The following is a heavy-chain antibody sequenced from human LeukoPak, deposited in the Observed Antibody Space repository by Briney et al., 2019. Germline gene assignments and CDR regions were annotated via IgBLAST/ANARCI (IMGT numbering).Heavy chain of an antibody. CDR3: AREGLATMIRGVIPY. CDR2: IYYSGST. D-gene: IGHD3-10*01. CDR1: GGSISSYY. Sequence: SETLSLTCTVSGGSISSYYWSWIRQPPGKGLEWIGYIYYSGSTNYNPSLKSRVTISVDTSKNQFSLKLSSVTAADTAVYYCAREGLATMIRGVIPYWGQGTLVTVSS. V-gene: IGHV4-59*01. J-gene: IGHJ4*02.